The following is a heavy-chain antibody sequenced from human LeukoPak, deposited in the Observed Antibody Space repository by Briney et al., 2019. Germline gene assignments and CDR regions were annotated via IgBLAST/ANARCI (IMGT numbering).Heavy chain of an antibody. CDR1: GYTFTSYG. CDR3: ARTGSGYDLSFWFDP. J-gene: IGHJ5*02. CDR2: ISAYNGNT. Sequence: WASVEVSCKASGYTFTSYGISWVRQAPGQGLEWMGWISAYNGNTNYAQKLQGRATMTTDTSTSTAYMELRSLRSDDTAVYYCARTGSGYDLSFWFDPWGQGTLVTVSS. V-gene: IGHV1-18*01. D-gene: IGHD5-12*01.